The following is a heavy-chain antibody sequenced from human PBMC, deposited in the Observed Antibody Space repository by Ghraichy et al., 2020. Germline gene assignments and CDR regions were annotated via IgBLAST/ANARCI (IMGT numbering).Heavy chain of an antibody. CDR3: ARDRLAAAGTYGMDV. Sequence: GGSLRLSCAASGFTFSSYSMNWVRQAPGKGLEWVSSISSSSSYIYYADSVKGRFTISRDNAKNSLYLQMNSLRAEDTAVYYCARDRLAAAGTYGMDVWGQGTTVTVSS. CDR1: GFTFSSYS. CDR2: ISSSSSYI. J-gene: IGHJ6*02. V-gene: IGHV3-21*01. D-gene: IGHD6-13*01.